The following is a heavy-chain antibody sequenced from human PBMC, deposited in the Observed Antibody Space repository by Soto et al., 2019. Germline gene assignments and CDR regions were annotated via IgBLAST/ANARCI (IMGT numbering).Heavy chain of an antibody. CDR1: EGTFNSYA. V-gene: IGHV1-69*13. CDR2: IIPYYNTL. J-gene: IGHJ4*02. CDR3: ASGASRWYPYFFDS. D-gene: IGHD6-13*01. Sequence: SVKVSCKASEGTFNSYAIAWVRQAPGQGLEWMGGIIPYYNTLNYAQKFQDRVTVTAGDSTNTVYMELSSLRSDDTAVYFCASGASRWYPYFFDSWAQGTLVTVSS.